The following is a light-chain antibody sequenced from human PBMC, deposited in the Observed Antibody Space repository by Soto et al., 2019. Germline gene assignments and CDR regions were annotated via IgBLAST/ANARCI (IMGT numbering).Light chain of an antibody. CDR1: QSVSSSY. Sequence: EIVLTQAPGTLSLSPGERATLSCRASQSVSSSYLAWYQQKPGQAPRLIIYEASDRATGIPARFSGSGSGTDLTLTLSSLQSEDFAVYYGQQYNNWPAITFGQGTRLEIK. CDR3: QQYNNWPAIT. J-gene: IGKJ5*01. CDR2: EAS. V-gene: IGKV3D-20*02.